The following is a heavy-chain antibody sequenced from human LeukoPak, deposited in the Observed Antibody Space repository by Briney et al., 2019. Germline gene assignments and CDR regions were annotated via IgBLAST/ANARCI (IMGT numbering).Heavy chain of an antibody. Sequence: TSETLSLTCAVYGGSFSGYYWGWVRQPPGKGLDWIGEINHSGSTNYNPSLKSRVTISVDTSKNQFSLKLSSVTAADTAVYYCARGVGRGHYYGMDVWGQGTTVTVSS. D-gene: IGHD3-10*01. CDR1: GGSFSGYY. J-gene: IGHJ6*02. CDR3: ARGVGRGHYYGMDV. V-gene: IGHV4-34*01. CDR2: INHSGST.